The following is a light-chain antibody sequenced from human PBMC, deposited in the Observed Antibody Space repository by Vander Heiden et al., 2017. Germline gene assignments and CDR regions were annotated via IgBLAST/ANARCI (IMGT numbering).Light chain of an antibody. V-gene: IGLV2-14*03. CDR1: SSDVVGYNY. Sequence: QSALTQPASVSGSPGQSITISCTGTSSDVVGYNYVSWYQQHPGKAPKLMIYDVSNRPSGVSNRFSGSKSGNTASLTISGLQAEDEADYYCSSYTSSSTPVVFGTGTKVTVL. CDR2: DVS. CDR3: SSYTSSSTPVV. J-gene: IGLJ1*01.